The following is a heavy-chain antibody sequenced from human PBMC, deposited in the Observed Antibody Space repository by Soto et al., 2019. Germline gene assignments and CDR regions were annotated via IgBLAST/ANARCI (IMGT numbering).Heavy chain of an antibody. V-gene: IGHV3-7*01. J-gene: IGHJ4*02. D-gene: IGHD2-15*01. Sequence: EVQLVESGGGLVQPGGSLRLSCVASGFTLSSYRMNWVRRVPGKGLEWVANIEEDGSEKNYVDSVKGRFTISRDNAKNSLYLQMNSLRAEDTAVYYCARDPKYCSGGSCYTLFDYWGQGTLVTVSS. CDR3: ARDPKYCSGGSCYTLFDY. CDR2: IEEDGSEK. CDR1: GFTLSSYR.